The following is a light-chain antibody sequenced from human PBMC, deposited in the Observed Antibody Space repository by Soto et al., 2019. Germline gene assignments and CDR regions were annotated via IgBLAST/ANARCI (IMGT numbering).Light chain of an antibody. CDR2: YDR. J-gene: IGLJ2*01. CDR1: NIGTQS. V-gene: IGLV3-21*04. CDR3: QVWDSNNDRAI. Sequence: SSELTQPPSVSVAPGETARITCGERNIGTQSVHWYQQRPGQAPVLVIFYDRERPSGMPGRFSGSNSGNTATLTISRVEAGDEADYYCQVWDSNNDRAIFGGGTQLTVL.